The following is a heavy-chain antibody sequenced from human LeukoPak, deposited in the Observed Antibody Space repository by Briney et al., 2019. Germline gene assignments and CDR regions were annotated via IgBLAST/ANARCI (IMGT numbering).Heavy chain of an antibody. CDR3: AKDGVAVAGFNTHSVNFDY. CDR1: GFTFSSYA. D-gene: IGHD6-19*01. Sequence: GGSLRLSCAASGFTFSSYAMSWVRQAPGKGLEWVSAISGSGGSTYYADSVKGRFTISRDNSKNTLYLQMNSLRVEDMAVYYCAKDGVAVAGFNTHSVNFDYWGQGTLVTVSS. CDR2: ISGSGGST. V-gene: IGHV3-23*01. J-gene: IGHJ4*02.